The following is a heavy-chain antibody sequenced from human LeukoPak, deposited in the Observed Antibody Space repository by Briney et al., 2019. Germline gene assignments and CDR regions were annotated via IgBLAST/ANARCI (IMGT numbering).Heavy chain of an antibody. D-gene: IGHD2-8*01. CDR3: ARLYGHRVFAP. J-gene: IGHJ5*02. V-gene: IGHV1-18*01. CDR1: GYTFTTYG. CDR2: ISVYNGNT. Sequence: ASVRVSCKASGYTFTTYGISWVRQAPGQGLEWMGWISVYNGNTNYAQNLQGRVTVTTDTSTSTAYMDLRSLRPDDTAVYYCARLYGHRVFAPWGPGTLVTVSS.